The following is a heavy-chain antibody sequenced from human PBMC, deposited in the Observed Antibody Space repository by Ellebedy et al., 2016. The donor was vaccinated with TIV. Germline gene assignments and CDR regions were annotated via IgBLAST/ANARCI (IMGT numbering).Heavy chain of an antibody. D-gene: IGHD6-19*01. CDR3: ARDLGGIAVAGWEY. CDR1: GFTFSSYG. Sequence: GESLKISXVASGFTFSSYGMHWVRQAPGKGLEWVAVIWYDGSKKNYADSVKGRFTISRDNSKNTLYLQMNSLRDEDTAVYYCARDLGGIAVAGWEYWGQGTLVTVSS. V-gene: IGHV3-33*01. J-gene: IGHJ4*02. CDR2: IWYDGSKK.